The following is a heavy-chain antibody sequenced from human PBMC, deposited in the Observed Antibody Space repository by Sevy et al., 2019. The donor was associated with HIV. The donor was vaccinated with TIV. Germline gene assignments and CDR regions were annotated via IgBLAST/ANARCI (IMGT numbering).Heavy chain of an antibody. V-gene: IGHV3-48*01. CDR1: GFIFSNYY. Sequence: GGSLRLSCAASGFIFSNYYMTWVRQAPGKGLEWVSYISDRSDTISYADSVKGRFTTSRDNAKNALYLQMSSLRCEDTAVYYCARVRDRYCSGGSCYYGYFFDYWGQGTLVTVSS. J-gene: IGHJ4*02. CDR2: ISDRSDTI. D-gene: IGHD2-15*01. CDR3: ARVRDRYCSGGSCYYGYFFDY.